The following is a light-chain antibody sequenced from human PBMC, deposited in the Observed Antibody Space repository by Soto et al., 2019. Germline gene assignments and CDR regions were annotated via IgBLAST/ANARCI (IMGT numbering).Light chain of an antibody. J-gene: IGKJ2*01. CDR1: QSVSSY. CDR2: DAS. Sequence: EIVLTQCPATVSLSPGERATLSCRASQSVSSYLAWYQQKPGQAPRLLIYDASNRATGIPARFSGSGSGTDFTLTISSLEPEDFAVYYCQQRSNWPPKYTFGQGTKLEIK. V-gene: IGKV3-11*01. CDR3: QQRSNWPPKYT.